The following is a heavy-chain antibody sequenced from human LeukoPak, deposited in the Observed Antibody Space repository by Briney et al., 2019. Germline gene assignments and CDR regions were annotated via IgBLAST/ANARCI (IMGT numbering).Heavy chain of an antibody. CDR2: ISYDGSNK. CDR3: AKEKTDVLRFLEWSYFDY. J-gene: IGHJ4*02. D-gene: IGHD3-3*01. Sequence: GGSLRLSCAASGFTFSSYSMNWVRQAPGKGLEWVAVISYDGSNKYYADSVKGRFTISRDNSKNTLYLQMNSLRAEDTAVYYCAKEKTDVLRFLEWSYFDYWGQGTLVTVSS. V-gene: IGHV3-30*18. CDR1: GFTFSSYS.